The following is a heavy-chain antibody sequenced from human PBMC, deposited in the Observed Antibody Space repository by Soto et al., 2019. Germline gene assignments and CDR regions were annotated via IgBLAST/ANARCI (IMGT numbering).Heavy chain of an antibody. D-gene: IGHD3-22*01. CDR3: ARGPSRLIMIAETDEGSPWVGP. Sequence: QVQLVQSGAEVKKPGASVKVSCKTSGYTFTSYDINWVRQATGQKLEWMGWMNPNSGDTGYAQKFQGRVSMTRNTSISTAYMDLTSLPSADTAVYYCARGPSRLIMIAETDEGSPWVGPLGQGTLLSVSS. CDR2: MNPNSGDT. V-gene: IGHV1-8*01. CDR1: GYTFTSYD. J-gene: IGHJ5*02.